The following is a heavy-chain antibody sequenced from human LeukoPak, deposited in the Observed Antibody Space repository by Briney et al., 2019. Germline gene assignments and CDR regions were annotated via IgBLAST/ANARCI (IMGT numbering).Heavy chain of an antibody. V-gene: IGHV5-51*01. Sequence: GESLKISCKGSAYRFTSYWIGWVRQMPGKGLEWMGIIFPGDSDTRYSPSFQGQVTLSVDKSINTAYLQWSSLKASDTAIYYCARGGSYLNYWGQGTLVTVSS. CDR2: IFPGDSDT. CDR1: AYRFTSYW. CDR3: ARGGSYLNY. D-gene: IGHD1-26*01. J-gene: IGHJ4*02.